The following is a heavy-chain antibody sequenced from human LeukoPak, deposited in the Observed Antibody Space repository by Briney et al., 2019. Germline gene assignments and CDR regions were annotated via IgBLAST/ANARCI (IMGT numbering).Heavy chain of an antibody. CDR1: GFAFKNAW. CDR3: TTDRAFDY. V-gene: IGHV3-15*01. CDR2: IKRKTEGATT. J-gene: IGHJ4*02. Sequence: GGSLRLSCAASGFAFKNAWMSWVRQAPGKGLEWLGLIKRKTEGATTDYSAPVKGRFTISRDDSKNTLYLQMNSLKTEDTAVYYCTTDRAFDYWGQGTLVTVSS.